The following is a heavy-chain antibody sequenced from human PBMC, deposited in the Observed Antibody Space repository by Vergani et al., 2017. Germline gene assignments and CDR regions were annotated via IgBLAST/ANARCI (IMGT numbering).Heavy chain of an antibody. J-gene: IGHJ5*02. V-gene: IGHV4-39*01. CDR2: IYYSGRT. CDR3: ARHSXVEWLVKLGWIDP. Sequence: QLQLQESGPGLVKPSATLALTCSVSGASIRSSTYYWGWTRQPPGKGLEWIASIYYSGRTYYNPSLKSRVTISVDTSKNQFSLKLSSVTAADTAVYVCARHSXVEWLVKLGWIDPWGQGNLVTVSS. CDR1: GASIRSSTYY. D-gene: IGHD6-19*01.